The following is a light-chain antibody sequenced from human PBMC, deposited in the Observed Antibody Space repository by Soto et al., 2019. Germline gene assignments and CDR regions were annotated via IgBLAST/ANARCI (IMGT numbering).Light chain of an antibody. J-gene: IGKJ2*01. CDR1: QSVSSN. V-gene: IGKV3-15*01. Sequence: EIVMTQSPATLSVSPGERVSLSCRASQSVSSNVAWYQQKLGQAPRLLMFAASTRATSIPARFSGSGSGIEFTLTISSLQSEDFAVYYCQQYNDWPPRYTFGQGTKLEIK. CDR3: QQYNDWPPRYT. CDR2: AAS.